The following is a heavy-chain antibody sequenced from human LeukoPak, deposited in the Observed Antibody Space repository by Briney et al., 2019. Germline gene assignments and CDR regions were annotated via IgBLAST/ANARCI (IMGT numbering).Heavy chain of an antibody. CDR2: IIPIFGTA. CDR1: GGTFSSYA. D-gene: IGHD6-13*01. CDR3: ARDSSSWYYFDY. V-gene: IGHV1-69*05. J-gene: IGHJ4*02. Sequence: ASVKVSCKASGGTFSSYAISWVRQAPGQGLEWMGGIIPIFGTANYAQKFQGRVTITTDESTSTAYMELSSLRSEDTAVYYCARDSSSWYYFDYWGQGTLVTVSS.